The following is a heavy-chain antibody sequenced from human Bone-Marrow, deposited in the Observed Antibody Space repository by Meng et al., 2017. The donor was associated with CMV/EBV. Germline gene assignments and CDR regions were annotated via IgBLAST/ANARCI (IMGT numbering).Heavy chain of an antibody. CDR1: GYTFTTYD. J-gene: IGHJ5*02. V-gene: IGHV1-8*01. Sequence: ASVKVSCKASGYTFTTYDINWVRQATGQGLEWMGWMNPNSGNTGYAQKFQGRVTMTRVPSISTAYMEMSSLTSDDTAVYYCARSDSGSYEGWFDPWGQGTLVTVSS. CDR2: MNPNSGNT. D-gene: IGHD1-26*01. CDR3: ARSDSGSYEGWFDP.